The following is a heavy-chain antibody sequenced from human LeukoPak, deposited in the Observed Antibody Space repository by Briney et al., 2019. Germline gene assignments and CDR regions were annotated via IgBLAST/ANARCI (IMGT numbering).Heavy chain of an antibody. CDR1: GFAFSRYW. J-gene: IGHJ4*02. Sequence: GGSLRLSCAASGFAFSRYWMHWVRQAPGKGLVWVSRINSDGSSTSYADSVKGRFTISRDNAKNTLYLQMNSLRAEDTAVYYCARAVGYSSSWYSQYYFDYWGQGTLVTVSS. D-gene: IGHD6-13*01. V-gene: IGHV3-74*01. CDR3: ARAVGYSSSWYSQYYFDY. CDR2: INSDGSST.